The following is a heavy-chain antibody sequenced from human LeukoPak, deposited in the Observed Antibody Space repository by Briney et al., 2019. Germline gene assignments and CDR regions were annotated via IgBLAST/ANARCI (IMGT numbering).Heavy chain of an antibody. CDR1: GYTFTGYY. CDR3: ARGYGHCSSTSCPYYYFDY. D-gene: IGHD2-2*01. Sequence: ASVKVSCKASGYTFTGYYMHWVRQAPGQGLEWMGWINPNSGGTNYAQKFQGRVTITRDTSISTAYMELSRLRSDDTAVYYCARGYGHCSSTSCPYYYFDYWGQGTLVTVSS. J-gene: IGHJ4*02. V-gene: IGHV1-2*02. CDR2: INPNSGGT.